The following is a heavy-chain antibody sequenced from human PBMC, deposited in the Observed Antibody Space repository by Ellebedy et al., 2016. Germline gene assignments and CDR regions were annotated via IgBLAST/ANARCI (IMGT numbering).Heavy chain of an antibody. D-gene: IGHD2-21*02. CDR1: GGSISSSYY. CDR2: MHYSGST. V-gene: IGHV4-39*07. Sequence: SETLSLTCTVSGGSISSSYYWGWIRQPPGKGLEWIGSMHYSGSTYYNPSLKSRVTFSVDTSKNQFSLKLRSVTAADTAVYYCARDSRQYCGGDCYYGDYQFDYWGQGTLVTVSS. J-gene: IGHJ4*02. CDR3: ARDSRQYCGGDCYYGDYQFDY.